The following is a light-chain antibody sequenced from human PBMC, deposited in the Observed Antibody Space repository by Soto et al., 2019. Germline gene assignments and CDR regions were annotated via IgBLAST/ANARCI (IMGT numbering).Light chain of an antibody. CDR2: EVS. V-gene: IGLV2-14*01. Sequence: QSALTQPASVSGSPGQSITISSTGTSSDVGGYNYVSWYQQHPGKVPKLMIYEVSNRPSGVVNRFSGSKSGNTASLTISGLQAEDEADYYCSSFTSSSTQVFGTGTKLTVL. J-gene: IGLJ1*01. CDR3: SSFTSSSTQV. CDR1: SSDVGGYNY.